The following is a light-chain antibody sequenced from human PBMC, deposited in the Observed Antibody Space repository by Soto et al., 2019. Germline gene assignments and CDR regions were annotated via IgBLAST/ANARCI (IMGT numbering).Light chain of an antibody. CDR2: EVS. CDR3: SSYTDNNSLV. V-gene: IGLV2-8*01. J-gene: IGLJ2*01. CDR1: SSDVGRYKY. Sequence: QSALTQPPSASGSPGQSVTISCTGTSSDVGRYKYVSRYQHHPGKAPKLMIHEVSKRPSGVPDRFSGSKSGNTASLTVSGLQAEDEADYYCSSYTDNNSLVFGGGTKLTVL.